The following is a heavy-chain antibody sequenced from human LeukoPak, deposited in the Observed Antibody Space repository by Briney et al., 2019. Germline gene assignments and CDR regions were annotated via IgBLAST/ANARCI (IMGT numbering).Heavy chain of an antibody. CDR2: IIPIFGTA. CDR1: GGTFSSYA. D-gene: IGHD3-22*01. Sequence: ASVKVSCKASGGTFSSYAISWVRQAPGQGLEWMGGIIPIFGTANYAQKFQGRVTITADKSTSIAYMELSSLRSEDTAVYYCARDKSVVVITAAFDIWGQGTMVTVSS. V-gene: IGHV1-69*06. J-gene: IGHJ3*02. CDR3: ARDKSVVVITAAFDI.